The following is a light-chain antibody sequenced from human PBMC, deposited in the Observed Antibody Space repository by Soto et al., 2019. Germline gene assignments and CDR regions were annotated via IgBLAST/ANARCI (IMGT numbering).Light chain of an antibody. V-gene: IGKV3-20*01. CDR3: HQYNNSPWT. CDR2: GTS. Sequence: EIVLTQSPGTLSLSPGERATLSCRASQSVGSRYLAWYQQKPGQAPRLLMFGTSNRATGIPDRFSGSGSGTDFTLTISRLEPEDFAVYYCHQYNNSPWTFGQGTKVEIK. CDR1: QSVGSRY. J-gene: IGKJ1*01.